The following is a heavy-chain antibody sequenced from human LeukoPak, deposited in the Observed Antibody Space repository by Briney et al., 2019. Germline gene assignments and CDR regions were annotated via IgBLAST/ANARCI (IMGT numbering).Heavy chain of an antibody. CDR3: ARPGQWLACCWFDP. Sequence: PSETLSLTCTVSGGSISISSYYWGWLRQPPGKGLEWIGSIYYSGSTYYNPSLKSRVTISVDTSKNQFSLKLSSVTAADTAVYYCARPGQWLACCWFDPWGQGTLVTVSS. D-gene: IGHD6-19*01. CDR2: IYYSGST. J-gene: IGHJ5*02. V-gene: IGHV4-39*01. CDR1: GGSISISSYY.